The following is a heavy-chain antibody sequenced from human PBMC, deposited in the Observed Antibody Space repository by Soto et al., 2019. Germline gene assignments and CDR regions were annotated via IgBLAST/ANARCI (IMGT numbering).Heavy chain of an antibody. J-gene: IGHJ3*02. CDR3: ASQPMTAVTLDAFDI. CDR1: GYSISSGYY. V-gene: IGHV4-38-2*02. CDR2: IYHSGST. D-gene: IGHD4-4*01. Sequence: SETLSLTCTVSGYSISSGYYWGWIRQPPGKGLEWIGSIYHSGSTYYNPSLKSRVTISVDTSKNQFSLKLSSVTAADTAVYYCASQPMTAVTLDAFDIWGQGTMVTVSS.